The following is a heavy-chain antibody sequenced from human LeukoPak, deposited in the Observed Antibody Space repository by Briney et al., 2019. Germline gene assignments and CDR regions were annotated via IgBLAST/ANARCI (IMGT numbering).Heavy chain of an antibody. CDR3: AHRTGYNWNDWHFGGS. CDR2: IYWNDDK. Sequence: SGPTLVNPTQTLTLTCTFSGFSLSTSGVGVGWIRQPPGKALEWLALIYWNDDKCYSPSLKSRLTITKDTSKNQVVLTMTNMDPVDTATYYCAHRTGYNWNDWHFGGSWGQGTLVTVSS. J-gene: IGHJ4*02. CDR1: GFSLSTSGVG. D-gene: IGHD1-1*01. V-gene: IGHV2-5*01.